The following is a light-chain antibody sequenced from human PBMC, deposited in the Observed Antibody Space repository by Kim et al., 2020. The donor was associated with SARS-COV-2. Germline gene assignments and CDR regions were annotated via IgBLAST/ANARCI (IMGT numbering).Light chain of an antibody. CDR1: QSVSSSY. CDR2: GAS. J-gene: IGKJ2*01. Sequence: EIVLTQSPGTLSLSPGERATLSCRASQSVSSSYLAWYQQKPGQAPRLLIYGASSRATGIPDRFSGSGSVTDFTLTISRLEPEDFAVYYCQQYGSSPKYTFGQGTKLEI. V-gene: IGKV3-20*01. CDR3: QQYGSSPKYT.